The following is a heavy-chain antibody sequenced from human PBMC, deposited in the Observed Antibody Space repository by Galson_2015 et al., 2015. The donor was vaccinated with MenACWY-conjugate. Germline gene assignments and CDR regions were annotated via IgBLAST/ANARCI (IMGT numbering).Heavy chain of an antibody. J-gene: IGHJ4*02. CDR2: TYYRSKWYN. CDR1: GDSVSSNSAA. CDR3: ARAALLRGYIFMYFFDY. V-gene: IGHV6-1*01. Sequence: ISGDSVSSNSAAWNWIRQSPSRGLEWLGRTYYRSKWYNDYAVSVKSRISINPDTSKNQLTLHLNSVTPEDTAVYYCARAALLRGYIFMYFFDYWGQGTLVTVSS. D-gene: IGHD5-18*01.